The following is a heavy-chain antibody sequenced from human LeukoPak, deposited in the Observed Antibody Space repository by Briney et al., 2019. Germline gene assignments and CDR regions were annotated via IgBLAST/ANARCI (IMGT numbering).Heavy chain of an antibody. CDR3: ARGALGYCSSTSCYVANWFDP. J-gene: IGHJ5*02. CDR2: IYPGDSDT. CDR1: GYSFTSYW. Sequence: GESLKISCKGSGYSFTSYWIGWVRQMPGKGLEWMGIIYPGDSDTRYSPSFQGQVTISADKSISTAYLQWSSLKASDTAMYYCARGALGYCSSTSCYVANWFDPWGQETLVTVSS. D-gene: IGHD2-2*01. V-gene: IGHV5-51*01.